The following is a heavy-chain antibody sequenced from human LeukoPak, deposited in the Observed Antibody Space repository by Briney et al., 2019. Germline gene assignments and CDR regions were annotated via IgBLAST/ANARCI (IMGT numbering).Heavy chain of an antibody. CDR3: ASFSSGWYSGFDY. J-gene: IGHJ4*02. CDR2: IYHSGST. D-gene: IGHD6-19*01. V-gene: IGHV4-30-2*01. Sequence: SETLSLTCTVSGGSIGTFYWSWIRQPPGKGLEWIGYIYHSGSTYYNPSLKSRVTISVDRSKNQFSLKLSSVTAADTAVYYCASFSSGWYSGFDYWGQGTLVTVSS. CDR1: GGSIGTFY.